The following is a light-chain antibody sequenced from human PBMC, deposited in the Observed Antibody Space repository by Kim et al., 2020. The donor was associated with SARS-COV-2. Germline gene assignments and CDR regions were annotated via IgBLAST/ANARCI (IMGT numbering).Light chain of an antibody. V-gene: IGKV3-15*01. CDR2: DAS. J-gene: IGKJ1*01. Sequence: EIVLTQSPATLSLSPGEGATLSCRASHSVGISLAWYQQKPGQPPRLFIYDASTRATGIPARFSGSGSGTEFTLTINNLQSEDFAVYYCQQYNYWPRAFGQGTKVDIK. CDR3: QQYNYWPRA. CDR1: HSVGIS.